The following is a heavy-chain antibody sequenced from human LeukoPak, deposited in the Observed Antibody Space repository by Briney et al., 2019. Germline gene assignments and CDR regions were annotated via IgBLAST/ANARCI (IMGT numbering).Heavy chain of an antibody. CDR2: IHHSGTT. D-gene: IGHD2-21*02. Sequence: SETLSLTCTVSGGSISSYYWSWIRQPPGKGLEWIGEIHHSGTTNYNPSLKSRVTISVDKSKNQFSLNLISVTAADTAVYYCARGGDTPFDPWGQGTLITVSS. V-gene: IGHV4-59*12. CDR1: GGSISSYY. J-gene: IGHJ5*02. CDR3: ARGGDTPFDP.